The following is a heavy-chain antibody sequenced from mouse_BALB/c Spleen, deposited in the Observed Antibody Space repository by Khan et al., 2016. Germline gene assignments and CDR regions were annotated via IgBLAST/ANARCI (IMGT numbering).Heavy chain of an antibody. Sequence: EVELVESGGGLVQPGGSLRLSCATSGFTFTDYYMSWVRQPPGKALEWLGFIRNKANGYTTEYSASVKGRFTISRDNSQSILYLQMNTLRAEDSATYYCARYYGSRAYAMDYWGQGTSPTVSP. V-gene: IGHV7-3*02. CDR3: ARYYGSRAYAMDY. D-gene: IGHD1-1*01. CDR2: IRNKANGYTT. J-gene: IGHJ4*01. CDR1: GFTFTDYY.